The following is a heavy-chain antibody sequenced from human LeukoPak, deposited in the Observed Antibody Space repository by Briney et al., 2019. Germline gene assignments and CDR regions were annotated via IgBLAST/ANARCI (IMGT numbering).Heavy chain of an antibody. CDR1: GGTFSSYA. CDR2: IIPIFGTA. D-gene: IGHD6-6*01. Sequence: SVKVSCKASGGTFSSYAISWVRQAPGQGLEWMGGIIPIFGTANYAQKFQGRVTITADESTSTAYMELSSPRSEDTAVYYCARGSSGPYNWFDPWGQGTLVTVSS. J-gene: IGHJ5*02. V-gene: IGHV1-69*13. CDR3: ARGSSGPYNWFDP.